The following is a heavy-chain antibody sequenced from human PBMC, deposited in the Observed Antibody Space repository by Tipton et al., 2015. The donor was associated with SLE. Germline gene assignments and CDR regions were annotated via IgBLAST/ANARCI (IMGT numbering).Heavy chain of an antibody. J-gene: IGHJ6*02. CDR1: GFTFSSYG. CDR2: IRYDGSNK. CDR3: AKDQGVRRVYYYYGMDV. Sequence: SLRLSCAASGFTFSSYGMHWVRQAPGKGLEWVAFIRYDGSNKYYADSVKGRFTISRGNAKNSLYLQMNSLRAEDTAVYYCAKDQGVRRVYYYYGMDVWGQGTTVTVSS. D-gene: IGHD2-21*01. V-gene: IGHV3-30*02.